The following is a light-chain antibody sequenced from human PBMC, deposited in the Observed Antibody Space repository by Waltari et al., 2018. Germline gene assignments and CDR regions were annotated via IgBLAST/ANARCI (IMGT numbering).Light chain of an antibody. J-gene: IGLJ3*02. CDR1: SSNIGINF. CDR2: YDD. V-gene: IGLV1-51*01. Sequence: QSVLTQPPSVSAAPGQKVTISCSGSSSNIGINFVYWYQHLPGTAPKLLIYYDDPRPSCIPDRFSGSKSGTSATLGITGLRTGDEADYYCGTWDNGLGAGVIGGGTKLTVL. CDR3: GTWDNGLGAGV.